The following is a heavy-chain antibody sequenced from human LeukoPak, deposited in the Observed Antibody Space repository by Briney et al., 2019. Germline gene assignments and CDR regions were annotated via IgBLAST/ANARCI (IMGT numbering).Heavy chain of an antibody. CDR1: GFTVSSNY. Sequence: GGSLRLSCAASGFTVSSNYMSWVRQAPGKGLELVSVIYSGGSTYYADSVKGRFAISRDNSKNTLYLQMNSLRAEDTAVYYCARDLLGLFDYWGQGTLVTVSS. CDR2: IYSGGST. J-gene: IGHJ4*02. V-gene: IGHV3-53*01. CDR3: ARDLLGLFDY.